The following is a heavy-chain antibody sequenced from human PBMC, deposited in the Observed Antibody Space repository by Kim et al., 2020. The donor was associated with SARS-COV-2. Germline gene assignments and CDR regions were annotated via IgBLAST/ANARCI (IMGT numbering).Heavy chain of an antibody. Sequence: ASVKVSCKASGYTFTSYDINWVRQATGQGLEWMGWMNPNSGNTGYAQKFQGRVTMTRNTSISTAYMELSSLRSEDTAVYYCARAKNWGGEAYCGGDCYSIEYFQHWGQGTLVTVSS. D-gene: IGHD2-21*02. V-gene: IGHV1-8*01. CDR1: GYTFTSYD. CDR2: MNPNSGNT. J-gene: IGHJ1*01. CDR3: ARAKNWGGEAYCGGDCYSIEYFQH.